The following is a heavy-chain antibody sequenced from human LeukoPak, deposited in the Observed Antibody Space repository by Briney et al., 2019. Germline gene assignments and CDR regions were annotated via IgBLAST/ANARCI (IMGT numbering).Heavy chain of an antibody. Sequence: QPGRSLRLSCAASGFTFSSYGMHWVRQAPGKGLEWVAVIWYDGSNKYYADSVKGRFTISRDNSKNTLYLQMNSLRAEDTAVYYCAREAGYDFWYVRFDPWGQGTLVTVSS. V-gene: IGHV3-33*01. CDR3: AREAGYDFWYVRFDP. CDR1: GFTFSSYG. J-gene: IGHJ5*02. CDR2: IWYDGSNK. D-gene: IGHD3-3*01.